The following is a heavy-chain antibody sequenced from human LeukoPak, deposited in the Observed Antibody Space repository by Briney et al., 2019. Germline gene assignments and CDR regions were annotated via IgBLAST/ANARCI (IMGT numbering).Heavy chain of an antibody. Sequence: GGSLRLSCAASGFTFSYYEMNWVRQAPGKGLEWVSYISSSGSTIYYADSVKGRFTISRDNAKNSLYLQMNSLRAEDTAVYYCARVPRSGNNFDYWGQGTLVTVSS. CDR1: GFTFSYYE. CDR3: ARVPRSGNNFDY. D-gene: IGHD1-26*01. V-gene: IGHV3-48*03. J-gene: IGHJ4*02. CDR2: ISSSGSTI.